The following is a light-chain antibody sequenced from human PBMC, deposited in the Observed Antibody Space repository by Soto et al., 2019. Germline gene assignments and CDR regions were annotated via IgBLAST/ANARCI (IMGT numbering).Light chain of an antibody. Sequence: ALTQPASVSASPGQSITISCTAASSDVGSFDLVSWYQQNPGKAPKLLIYEGSKRPSGVSNRFSGSNSGNTASLTISGLQAEDEADYYCCSYAGSVFYVFGTGTKVTVL. V-gene: IGLV2-23*01. CDR2: EGS. CDR1: SSDVGSFDL. CDR3: CSYAGSVFYV. J-gene: IGLJ1*01.